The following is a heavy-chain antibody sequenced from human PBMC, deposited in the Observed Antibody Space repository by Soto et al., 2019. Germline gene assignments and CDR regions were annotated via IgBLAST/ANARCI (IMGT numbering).Heavy chain of an antibody. CDR1: GFTFSSYG. V-gene: IGHV3-30*18. Sequence: PGGSLRLSCAASGFTFSSYGMHFVRQAPGKGLEWVAVISYDGSNKYYADSVKGRFTISRDNSKNTLYLQMNSLRAEDTAVYYCAKDSLDYGYYYYGMDVWGQGTTVTVSS. CDR2: ISYDGSNK. J-gene: IGHJ6*02. D-gene: IGHD4-17*01. CDR3: AKDSLDYGYYYYGMDV.